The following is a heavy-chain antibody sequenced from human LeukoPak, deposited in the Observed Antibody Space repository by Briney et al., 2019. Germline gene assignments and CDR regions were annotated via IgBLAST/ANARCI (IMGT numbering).Heavy chain of an antibody. CDR3: ARGYCSSTSCSKAYYFDY. V-gene: IGHV3-74*01. CDR1: GFTFSSYW. D-gene: IGHD2-2*01. Sequence: PGGSLRLSCAASGFTFSSYWMHWVRQAPGKGLVWVSRINSDGSSTSYADSVKGRFTISRDNAKNTLYLQMNSLRAEDTAVYYCARGYCSSTSCSKAYYFDYWGQGTLVTVSS. J-gene: IGHJ4*02. CDR2: INSDGSST.